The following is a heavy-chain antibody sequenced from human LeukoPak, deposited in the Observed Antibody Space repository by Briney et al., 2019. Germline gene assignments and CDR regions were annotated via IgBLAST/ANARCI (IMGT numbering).Heavy chain of an antibody. Sequence: SQTLSLTCPVSGGSISSGSYFWSWIRQPAGRGVEWIWRIYTRGITNYSSSLTGRVTIAVDTSKNQFSLKLNSVTAADTAVYYCARSGRLSSGSYSNWCDPWGQGTLVTVSS. V-gene: IGHV4-61*02. J-gene: IGHJ5*02. CDR3: ARSGRLSSGSYSNWCDP. D-gene: IGHD3-10*01. CDR1: GGSISSGSYF. CDR2: IYTRGIT.